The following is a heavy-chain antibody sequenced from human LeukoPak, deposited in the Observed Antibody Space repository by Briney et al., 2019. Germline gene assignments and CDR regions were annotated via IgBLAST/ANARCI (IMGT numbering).Heavy chain of an antibody. J-gene: IGHJ3*02. D-gene: IGHD3-16*01. V-gene: IGHV4-4*02. CDR3: ARDQTAKLRLGEKNRDAFDI. Sequence: SETLSLTCAVSGGSISSSNWWSWVRQPPGKGLEWIGEIYHSGSTNYNPSLKSRVTISVDKSKNQFSLKLSSVTAADTAVHYCARDQTAKLRLGEKNRDAFDIWGQGTMVTVSS. CDR2: IYHSGST. CDR1: GGSISSSNW.